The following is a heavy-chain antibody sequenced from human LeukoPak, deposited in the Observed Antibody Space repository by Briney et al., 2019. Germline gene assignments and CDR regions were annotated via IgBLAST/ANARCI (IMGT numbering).Heavy chain of an antibody. D-gene: IGHD2-15*01. J-gene: IGHJ6*02. CDR1: GGSISSSSYY. V-gene: IGHV4-39*07. Sequence: PSETLSLTCTVSGGSISSSSYYWGWIRQPPGKGLEWIGSIYYSGSTYYNPSLKSRVTISVDTSKNQFSLKLSSVTAADTAVYYCARYIGYCSGGSCYRTNYYYYYGMDVWGQGTTVTVSS. CDR2: IYYSGST. CDR3: ARYIGYCSGGSCYRTNYYYYYGMDV.